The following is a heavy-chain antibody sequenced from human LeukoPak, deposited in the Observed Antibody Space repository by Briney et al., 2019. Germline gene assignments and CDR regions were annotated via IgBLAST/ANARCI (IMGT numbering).Heavy chain of an antibody. V-gene: IGHV3-7*03. CDR3: ARDGFGTGSN. D-gene: IGHD3-16*01. Sequence: GGSLRLSCAASGLTFSNYWMDWVRQAPGKGLEWVANIKQDGSEKNYVDSVKGRFIITRDNAKNSLYLQMNTLRADDTAVYYCARDGFGTGSNWGQGTLVTVSS. CDR1: GLTFSNYW. CDR2: IKQDGSEK. J-gene: IGHJ4*02.